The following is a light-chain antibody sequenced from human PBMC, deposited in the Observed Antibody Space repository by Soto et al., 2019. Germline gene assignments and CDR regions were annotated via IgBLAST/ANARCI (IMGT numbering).Light chain of an antibody. CDR2: GGA. V-gene: IGKV3-20*01. J-gene: IGKJ1*01. Sequence: IVVTQSPGTLSLSPGESATLSCRASQTIGSSYLAWYQQRPGQAPRLLIYGGANRVTGIPDRFSATGSETDFTLAISRLEPEDFAVYYGQQYRTPSQTFGQGTKVE. CDR1: QTIGSSY. CDR3: QQYRTPSQT.